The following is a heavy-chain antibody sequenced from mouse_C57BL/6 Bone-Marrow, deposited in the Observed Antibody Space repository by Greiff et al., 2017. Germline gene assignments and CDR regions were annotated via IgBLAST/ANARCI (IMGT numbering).Heavy chain of an antibody. D-gene: IGHD2-3*01. Sequence: QVQLQQSGAELVRPGASVKLSCKASGYTFTSSGISWVKQRTGQGLEWIGEIYPRSGNTYYNEKFKGKATLTADKSSSTAYMELRSLTSEDSAVYFCARSRWLLPLFAYWGQGTLVTVSA. J-gene: IGHJ3*01. CDR1: GYTFTSSG. V-gene: IGHV1-81*01. CDR3: ARSRWLLPLFAY. CDR2: IYPRSGNT.